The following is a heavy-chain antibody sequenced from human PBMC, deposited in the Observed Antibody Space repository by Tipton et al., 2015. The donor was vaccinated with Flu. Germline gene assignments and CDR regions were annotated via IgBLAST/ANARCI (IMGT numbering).Heavy chain of an antibody. CDR1: GFTFSSFA. CDR3: AKIDTSTWALNEYFRH. D-gene: IGHD2-2*01. CDR2: ISGSGISK. V-gene: IGHV3-23*04. J-gene: IGHJ1*01. Sequence: VQLVQSGGGLVQPGGSLRLSCSASGFTFSSFAMSWVRQAPRKGLEWVSFISGSGISKYYADVVKGRFTISRDNSKNTLYLQMSSLRAEDTAVYFCAKIDTSTWALNEYFRHWGQGALVTVSS.